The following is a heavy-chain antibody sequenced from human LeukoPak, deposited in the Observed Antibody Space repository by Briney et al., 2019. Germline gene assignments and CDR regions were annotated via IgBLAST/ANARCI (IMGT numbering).Heavy chain of an antibody. CDR3: ARQRFRMITFGGVIVENWFDP. D-gene: IGHD3-16*02. Sequence: SETLSLTCTVSGGSITSYYWSWIRQPPGKGLEWIGSIYYSESTNYNPSLKSRVTISVDTSKNQFSLKLSSVTAADTAVYYCARQRFRMITFGGVIVENWFDPWGQGTLVTVSS. J-gene: IGHJ5*02. V-gene: IGHV4-59*08. CDR1: GGSITSYY. CDR2: IYYSEST.